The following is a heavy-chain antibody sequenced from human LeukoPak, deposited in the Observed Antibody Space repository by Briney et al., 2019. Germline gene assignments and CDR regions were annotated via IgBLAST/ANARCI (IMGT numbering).Heavy chain of an antibody. CDR2: INHSGNS. CDR1: GGSFSGYY. CDR3: RKVAGAGNDAFDI. J-gene: IGHJ3*02. Sequence: SETLSLTCAVYGGSFSGYYGSWIRQPPGKGRGWIYQINHSGNSNFTPSLKSPVTISVDTSKIPFSLKLSSVAAAATAVYYCRKVAGAGNDAFDIWGQGTMVTVSS. D-gene: IGHD6-19*01. V-gene: IGHV4-34*01.